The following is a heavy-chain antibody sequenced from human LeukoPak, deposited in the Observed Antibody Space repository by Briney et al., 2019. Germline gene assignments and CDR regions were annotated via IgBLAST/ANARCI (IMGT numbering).Heavy chain of an antibody. CDR3: ARDLFSRTYYPFGF. J-gene: IGHJ4*02. V-gene: IGHV4-59*01. CDR1: GGSISNYY. D-gene: IGHD1-26*01. CDR2: IYYTGST. Sequence: SETLSLTCTVSGGSISNYYWSWIRQPPGKGLEWIAYIYYTGSTNYNPSLKSRVSISLDTSKNQFSLELKSVTAADTAIYYCARDLFSRTYYPFGFWGQGSLVTVSS.